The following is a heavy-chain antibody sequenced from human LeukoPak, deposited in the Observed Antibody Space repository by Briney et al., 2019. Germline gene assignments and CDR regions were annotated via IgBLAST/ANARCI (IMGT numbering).Heavy chain of an antibody. D-gene: IGHD3-3*02. CDR2: INHSGST. V-gene: IGHV4-34*01. CDR3: ARGTIRVSYYYMDV. J-gene: IGHJ6*03. CDR1: GDSISSYY. Sequence: SETLSLTCTVSGDSISSYYWSWIRQPPGKGLEWIGEINHSGSTNYNPSLKSRVTISVDTSKNQFSLKLSSVTAADTAVYYCARGTIRVSYYYMDVWGKGTTVTVSS.